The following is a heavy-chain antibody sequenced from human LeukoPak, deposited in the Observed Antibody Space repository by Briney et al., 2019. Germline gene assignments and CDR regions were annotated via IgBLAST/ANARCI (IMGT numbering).Heavy chain of an antibody. J-gene: IGHJ4*02. V-gene: IGHV1-2*02. Sequence: ASVKVSCKASGYTFTGYYMHWVRQAPGQGLEWMGWINPNSGGTNYAQKFQGRVTMTRDTSISTAYMELSRLGSDDTAVYYCARADTQNYSSGWYDVRYYFDYWGQGTLVTVSS. CDR2: INPNSGGT. D-gene: IGHD6-19*01. CDR1: GYTFTGYY. CDR3: ARADTQNYSSGWYDVRYYFDY.